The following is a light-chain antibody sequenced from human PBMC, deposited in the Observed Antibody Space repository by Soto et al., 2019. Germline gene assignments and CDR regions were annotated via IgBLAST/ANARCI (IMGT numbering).Light chain of an antibody. CDR3: QQLNTYPRGT. CDR1: QGIKSY. CDR2: AAS. J-gene: IGKJ4*01. Sequence: DIQLTQSPSFLSASVGDRVTITCRASQGIKSYLAWYQQKPGKAPKLLIYAASTLQSGVPSRFSGSGSGTEFTLTITSLQPEDFATYFCQQLNTYPRGTFGGGTKVEIK. V-gene: IGKV1-9*01.